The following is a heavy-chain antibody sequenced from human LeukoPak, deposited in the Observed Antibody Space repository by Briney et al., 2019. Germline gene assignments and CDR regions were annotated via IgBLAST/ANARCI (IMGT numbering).Heavy chain of an antibody. CDR2: ISSSSSYI. V-gene: IGHV3-21*01. CDR3: ARDGRAAAGTDYYYYMDV. D-gene: IGHD6-13*01. CDR1: GFTFSSYS. Sequence: WGSLRLSCAASGFTFSSYSMNWVRQAPGKGLEWVSSISSSSSYIYYADSVKGRFTISRDNAKNSLYLQMNSLRAEDTAVYYCARDGRAAAGTDYYYYMDVWGKGTTVTVSS. J-gene: IGHJ6*03.